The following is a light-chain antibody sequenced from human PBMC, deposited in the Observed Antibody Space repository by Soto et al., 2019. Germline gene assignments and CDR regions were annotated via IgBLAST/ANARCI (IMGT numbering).Light chain of an antibody. J-gene: IGKJ2*01. CDR2: AAI. Sequence: DIQMTQSPSSLSASVGDRVTITCRASQTITTYLNWYQHKPGKAPKLLIYAAISLQSGVPSRLSGSGSGTDFTLTISSLQPEDFATYYCQQTYSTPHTFGQGTKGDIK. CDR3: QQTYSTPHT. CDR1: QTITTY. V-gene: IGKV1-39*01.